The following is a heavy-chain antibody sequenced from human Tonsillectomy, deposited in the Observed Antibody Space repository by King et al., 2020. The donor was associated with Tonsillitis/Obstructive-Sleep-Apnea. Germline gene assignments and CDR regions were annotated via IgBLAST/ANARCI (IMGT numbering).Heavy chain of an antibody. CDR2: INSDGSST. J-gene: IGHJ3*02. CDR3: ARGRARDGSAFDT. Sequence: VQLVESGGGLVKPGGSLRLSCAASGFTFSSYWMHWVRQAPGKGLVWVSRINSDGSSTNYADSVKGRFTISRDNAKNTLYLQMNSLRAEDPAVYYCARGRARDGSAFDTWGQGTMVTVSS. D-gene: IGHD5-24*01. V-gene: IGHV3-74*01. CDR1: GFTFSSYW.